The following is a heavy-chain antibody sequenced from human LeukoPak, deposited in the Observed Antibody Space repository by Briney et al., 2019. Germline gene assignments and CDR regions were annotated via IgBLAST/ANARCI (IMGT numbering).Heavy chain of an antibody. Sequence: GGSLRLSCAASGVSFDDYTMHWVRQRPGKGLEWVSLIYWGGGSTFYADSVRGRFSISRDTSKHSLYLEMHSLRTDDSALYYCAKDLGKVIAAAGTSGFDTWGRGTLVTVSS. CDR3: AKDLGKVIAAAGTSGFDT. CDR1: GVSFDDYT. J-gene: IGHJ4*01. V-gene: IGHV3-43*01. D-gene: IGHD6-13*01. CDR2: IYWGGGST.